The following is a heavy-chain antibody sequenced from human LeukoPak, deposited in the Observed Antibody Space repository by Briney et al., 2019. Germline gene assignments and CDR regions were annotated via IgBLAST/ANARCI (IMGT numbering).Heavy chain of an antibody. CDR2: ISCDGSNK. J-gene: IGHJ4*02. CDR3: ASSNFWSGYYNYFDY. D-gene: IGHD3-3*01. V-gene: IGHV3-30*04. CDR1: GFTFSSYA. Sequence: GGSLRLSCAASGFTFSSYAMHWVRQAPGKGLEWVAVISCDGSNKYYADSVKGRFTISRDNSKNTLYLQMNSLRAEDTAVYYCASSNFWSGYYNYFDYWGQGTLVTVSS.